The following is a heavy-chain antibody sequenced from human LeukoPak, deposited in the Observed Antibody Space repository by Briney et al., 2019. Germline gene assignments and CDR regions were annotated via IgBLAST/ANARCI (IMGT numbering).Heavy chain of an antibody. J-gene: IGHJ4*01. Sequence: GGSLRLSCAASGFSFSAHRMSWVRQAPGKGLEWVATINEDGSEKYYADSVKGRFTISRDNAKNSLYLQMNSLRAEDTAVYYCAREGRMANGGQGTLVTVS. CDR3: AREGRMAN. CDR2: INEDGSEK. D-gene: IGHD5-24*01. CDR1: GFSFSAHR. V-gene: IGHV3-7*01.